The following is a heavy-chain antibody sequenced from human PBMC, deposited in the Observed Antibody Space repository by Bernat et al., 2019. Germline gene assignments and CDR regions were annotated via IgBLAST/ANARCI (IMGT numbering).Heavy chain of an antibody. Sequence: EVQLVESGGGLVQPGGSLRLSCAASGFTVSSNYMSWARQAPGKGLEWVSVIYSGGSTYYADSVKGRFTISRDNSKNTLYLQMNSLRAEDTAVYYCARDQRHYYDSSGYWDYGMDVWGQGTTVTVSS. CDR2: IYSGGST. CDR3: ARDQRHYYDSSGYWDYGMDV. J-gene: IGHJ6*02. CDR1: GFTVSSNY. D-gene: IGHD3-22*01. V-gene: IGHV3-66*01.